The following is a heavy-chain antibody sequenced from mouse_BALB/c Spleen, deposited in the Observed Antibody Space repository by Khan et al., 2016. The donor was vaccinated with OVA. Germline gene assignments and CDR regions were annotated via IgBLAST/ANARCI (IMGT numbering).Heavy chain of an antibody. D-gene: IGHD2-4*01. CDR1: GYSITSEYA. Sequence: VQLQESGPGLVKPSQSLSLTCTVTGYSITSEYAWYWIRQFPGNELEWMGYINYSGNTRFNPSLKSRTSITRDTSKNQFFLQLNSVTTEDTATYSCARKDYYDYDPFAYWGQGTLVTVSA. J-gene: IGHJ3*01. V-gene: IGHV3-2*02. CDR3: ARKDYYDYDPFAY. CDR2: INYSGNT.